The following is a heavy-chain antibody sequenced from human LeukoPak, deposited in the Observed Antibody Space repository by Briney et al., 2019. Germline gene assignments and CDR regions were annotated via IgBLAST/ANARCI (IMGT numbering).Heavy chain of an antibody. CDR1: GGSISSYY. J-gene: IGHJ5*02. CDR2: IYYSGST. Sequence: SETLSLTCTVSGGSISSYYWSWIRQPPGKGLEWIGYIYYSGSTNYSPSLKSRVTISVDTSENQFSLKLSSVTAADTAVYYCARWGTAAAGMYNWFDPWGQGTLVTVSS. CDR3: ARWGTAAAGMYNWFDP. V-gene: IGHV4-59*12. D-gene: IGHD6-13*01.